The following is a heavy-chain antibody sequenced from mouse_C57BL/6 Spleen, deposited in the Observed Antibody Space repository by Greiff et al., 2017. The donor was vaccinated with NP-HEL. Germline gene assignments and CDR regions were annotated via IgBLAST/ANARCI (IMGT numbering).Heavy chain of an antibody. CDR1: GFSLTSYG. V-gene: IGHV2-2*01. J-gene: IGHJ1*03. Sequence: VQLQQSGPGLVQPSQSLSITCTVSGFSLTSYGVHWVRQSPGKGLEWLGVIWSGGSTDYNAAFISRLSIRQDHSKRQVFVKMNSLQADDTAINYCARIGNYGSSYGDFEVWGTGTTVTVSS. CDR2: IWSGGST. D-gene: IGHD1-1*01. CDR3: ARIGNYGSSYGDFEV.